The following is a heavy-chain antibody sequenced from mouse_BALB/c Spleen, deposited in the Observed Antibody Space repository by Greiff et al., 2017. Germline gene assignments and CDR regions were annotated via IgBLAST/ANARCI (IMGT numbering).Heavy chain of an antibody. J-gene: IGHJ4*01. CDR2: ISSGGGNT. Sequence: DVKLVESGGGLVKPGGSLKLSCAASGFTFSSYTMSWVRQTPEKRLEWVATISSGGGNTYYPDSVKGRFTISRDNAKNNLYLQMSSLRSEDTALYYCARYDYDAMDYWGQGTSVTVSS. V-gene: IGHV5-9*03. CDR3: ARYDYDAMDY. CDR1: GFTFSSYT.